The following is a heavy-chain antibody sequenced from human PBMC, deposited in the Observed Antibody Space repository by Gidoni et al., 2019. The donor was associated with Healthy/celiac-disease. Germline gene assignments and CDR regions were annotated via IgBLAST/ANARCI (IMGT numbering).Heavy chain of an antibody. CDR3: ARDGGRGNWFDP. CDR1: GYSFTSYW. V-gene: IGHV5-10-1*03. D-gene: IGHD2-15*01. CDR2: IDPSESYT. J-gene: IGHJ5*02. Sequence: EVQLVQSGAEVKKPGESLRISCKGSGYSFTSYWISWVRQMPGKGLEWMGRIDPSESYTNYSPSVQGDGTNAADKSISTAYLQWSSLKASDTAMYYCARDGGRGNWFDPWGQGTLVTVSS.